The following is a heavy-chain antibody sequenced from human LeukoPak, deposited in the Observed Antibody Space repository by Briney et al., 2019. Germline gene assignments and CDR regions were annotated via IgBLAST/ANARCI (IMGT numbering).Heavy chain of an antibody. J-gene: IGHJ4*02. Sequence: PGGSLTLSCAASGFTFSSYGRNWVRQAPGKGLEWVSYISRSGSTISNADRVKGRFTISRDSAKNSVYLQKNSLRAEDTGVNDGARDVWSCPSDPRDFDYWGQGTLVTVSS. D-gene: IGHD3-3*01. CDR2: ISRSGSTI. CDR1: GFTFSSYG. CDR3: ARDVWSCPSDPRDFDY. V-gene: IGHV3-48*03.